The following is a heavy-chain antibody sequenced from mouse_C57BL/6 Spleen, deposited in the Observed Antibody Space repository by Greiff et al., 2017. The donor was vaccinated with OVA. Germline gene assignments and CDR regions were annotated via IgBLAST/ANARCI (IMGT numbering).Heavy chain of an antibody. J-gene: IGHJ3*01. Sequence: QVQLQQSGAELMKPGASVKLSCKATGYTFTGYWIEWVKQRPGHGLEWIGEILPGSGSTNHNEKFKGKATFTADTSSNTAYMQLSSLTTEDSAIYYCARWETAQAKGAYWGQVTLVTVSA. D-gene: IGHD3-2*02. CDR3: ARWETAQAKGAY. CDR1: GYTFTGYW. CDR2: ILPGSGST. V-gene: IGHV1-9*01.